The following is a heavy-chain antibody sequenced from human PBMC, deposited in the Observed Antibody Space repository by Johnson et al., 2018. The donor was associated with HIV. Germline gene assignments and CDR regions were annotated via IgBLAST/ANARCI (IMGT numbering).Heavy chain of an antibody. CDR3: ARAPHDAFDV. V-gene: IGHV3-53*01. J-gene: IGHJ3*01. Sequence: EVQVVESGGGLIQPGGSLRLSCAASGLSVSYGYMTWVRQAPGKGLEWVSVIYSGGNTYYTESVKGRFTISRDNSDNTMYLQMNSLRDEDTAVYYCARAPHDAFDVWGQGTMVTVSS. CDR2: IYSGGNT. CDR1: GLSVSYGY.